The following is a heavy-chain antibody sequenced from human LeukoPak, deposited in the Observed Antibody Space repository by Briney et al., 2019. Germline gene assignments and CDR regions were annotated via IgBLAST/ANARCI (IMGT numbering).Heavy chain of an antibody. CDR3: ARGPTILGVAPHAFDI. D-gene: IGHD3-3*01. Sequence: ASVKVSCKASGYTFTGYYMHWVRQAPGQGLEWMGWINPNSGGTNYAQKFQGRVTMTRDTSISTAYMELSRLRSDDTAVYYCARGPTILGVAPHAFDIWGQGTMVTVSS. V-gene: IGHV1-2*02. CDR1: GYTFTGYY. J-gene: IGHJ3*02. CDR2: INPNSGGT.